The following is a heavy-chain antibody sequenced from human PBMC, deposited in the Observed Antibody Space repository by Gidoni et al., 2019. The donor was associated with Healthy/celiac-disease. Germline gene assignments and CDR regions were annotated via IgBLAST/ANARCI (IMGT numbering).Heavy chain of an antibody. J-gene: IGHJ5*02. CDR1: GYTFTSYE. Sequence: QVQLVQSGAEVKKPGASVKVACKASGYTFTSYEINWVRQATGQGLEWMGWMNPNSGNTVYAPKFQGRVTMTRNTSISTAYMELSSLRSEDTAVYYCAIGQYGIAVARARGFGRLWFDPWGQGTLVTVSS. CDR2: MNPNSGNT. D-gene: IGHD6-19*01. CDR3: AIGQYGIAVARARGFGRLWFDP. V-gene: IGHV1-8*01.